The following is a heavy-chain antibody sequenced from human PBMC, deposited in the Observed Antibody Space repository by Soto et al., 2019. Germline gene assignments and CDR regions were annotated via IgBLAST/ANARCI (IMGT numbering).Heavy chain of an antibody. J-gene: IGHJ6*02. D-gene: IGHD6-19*01. CDR3: ARNVEIPVAGTSGVGYAMDV. V-gene: IGHV3-7*05. Sequence: EVQLEESGGGLVQPGGSLRLSCEASGFSLSRNWMSWVRQVPGKGLEWVANIKQDESEKYYLDSVKGRFTISRDNARNSIYLQIDSLRAEDTAIYYCARNVEIPVAGTSGVGYAMDVWGQGTTVTVSS. CDR2: IKQDESEK. CDR1: GFSLSRNW.